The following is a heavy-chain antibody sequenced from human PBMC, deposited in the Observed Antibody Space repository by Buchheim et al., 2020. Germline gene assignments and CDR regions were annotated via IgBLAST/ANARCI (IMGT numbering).Heavy chain of an antibody. D-gene: IGHD5-18*01. Sequence: QVQLKESGPGRVQPSETLSLTCTVSGGSISGDNYYWGWIRQSPGQGLEWIGKIFYSGSAHYNPSLRSRVTISVDTSKNQFSLKLSSVTAADTAVYYCARQESGYSYGYYFDYWGQGTL. CDR1: GGSISGDNYY. J-gene: IGHJ4*02. V-gene: IGHV4-39*01. CDR3: ARQESGYSYGYYFDY. CDR2: IFYSGSA.